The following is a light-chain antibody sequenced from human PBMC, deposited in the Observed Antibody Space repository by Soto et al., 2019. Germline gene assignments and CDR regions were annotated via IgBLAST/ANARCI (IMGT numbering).Light chain of an antibody. Sequence: DMEMTQSPSSLSAFVGDRVTITCRASQSISNYLNWYQHKPGKVPKLLIYAASSLQSGVPTRFSGSASRTDFTLTINSLQPEDFATYYFQQSYGTPLTFVGGTKIEIK. CDR1: QSISNY. CDR3: QQSYGTPLT. V-gene: IGKV1-39*01. CDR2: AAS. J-gene: IGKJ4*01.